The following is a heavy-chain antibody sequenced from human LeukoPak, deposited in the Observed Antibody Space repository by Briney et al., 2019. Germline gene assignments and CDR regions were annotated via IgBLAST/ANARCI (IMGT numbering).Heavy chain of an antibody. V-gene: IGHV3-74*01. J-gene: IGHJ1*01. D-gene: IGHD3-22*01. CDR3: ARAPSEIGGYYPEYFRH. Sequence: GGSLRLSCAAAGFTFSNYWMHWVRQAPGKGLVWVSRIKSDGRTNYADSVKGRFTISRDNAKDTVSLQMNSLRAEDTGVYYCARAPSEIGGYYPEYFRHWGQGTLVTVSS. CDR1: GFTFSNYW. CDR2: IKSDGRT.